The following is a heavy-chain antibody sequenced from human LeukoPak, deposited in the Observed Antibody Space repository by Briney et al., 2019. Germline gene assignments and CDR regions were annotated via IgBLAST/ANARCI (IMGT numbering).Heavy chain of an antibody. D-gene: IGHD6-19*01. CDR1: GGSINSNNYY. CDR2: IYDSGST. J-gene: IGHJ4*02. CDR3: AREGIAVAGTWGYYFDY. V-gene: IGHV4-39*07. Sequence: SETLSLTCTVSGGSINSNNYYWGWIRQPPGKGLEWIGSIYDSGSTYYNPSLKSRVTISVDTSKNQFSLKLSSVTAADTAVYYCAREGIAVAGTWGYYFDYWGQGTLVTVSS.